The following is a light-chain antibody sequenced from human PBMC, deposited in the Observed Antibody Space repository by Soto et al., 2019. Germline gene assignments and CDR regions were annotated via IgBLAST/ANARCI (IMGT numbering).Light chain of an antibody. J-gene: IGKJ1*01. CDR3: QLCDNSPRT. CDR2: GAS. CDR1: QSVSPRS. V-gene: IGKV3-20*01. Sequence: TERRGTKYFCSRWTPTHYKRASQSVSPRSLAWYQQNPGQAPRLLISGASSRAADIPDRFSGSGSWTYCTRTINRLEPEDGAADDWQLCDNSPRTYGQGTKVDIK.